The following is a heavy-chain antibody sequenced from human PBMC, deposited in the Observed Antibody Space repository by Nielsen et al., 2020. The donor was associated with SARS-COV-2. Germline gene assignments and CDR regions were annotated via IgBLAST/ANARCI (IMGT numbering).Heavy chain of an antibody. CDR2: ISYDGSNK. CDR3: AKDITIFGVVISGECYFDY. V-gene: IGHV3-30-3*01. J-gene: IGHJ4*02. CDR1: GFTFSSYA. D-gene: IGHD3-3*01. Sequence: GESLKISCAASGFTFSSYAMHWVRQAPGKGLEWVAVISYDGSNKYYADSVKGRFTISRDNSKNTLYLQMNSLRAEDTAVYYCAKDITIFGVVISGECYFDYWGQGTLVTVSS.